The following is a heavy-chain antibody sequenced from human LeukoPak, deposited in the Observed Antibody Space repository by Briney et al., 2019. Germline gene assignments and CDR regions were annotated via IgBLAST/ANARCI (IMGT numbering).Heavy chain of an antibody. CDR2: ISGGGDTT. J-gene: IGHJ4*02. Sequence: GGSLRLSCAAPGFTFSTYAMSWVRQSPGKGLEWVSTISGGGDTTYYADSVKGRLTISRDNSKNTLYLQTNSLRAEDTAVYYCARDIYAGASSPGVYWGQGTLVTVSS. D-gene: IGHD1-26*01. V-gene: IGHV3-23*01. CDR1: GFTFSTYA. CDR3: ARDIYAGASSPGVY.